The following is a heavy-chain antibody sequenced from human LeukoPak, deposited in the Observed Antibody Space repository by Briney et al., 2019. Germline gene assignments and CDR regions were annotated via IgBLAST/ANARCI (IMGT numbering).Heavy chain of an antibody. D-gene: IGHD5-18*01. J-gene: IGHJ3*02. V-gene: IGHV3-30-3*01. Sequence: GGSLRLSCAASGFTFSSYAMHWVRQAPGKGLEWVAVISYDGSNKYYADSVKGRFTISRDNAKNSLYLQMNSLRAEDTAVYYCARSVGYSYGNDAFDIWGQGTMVTVSS. CDR2: ISYDGSNK. CDR3: ARSVGYSYGNDAFDI. CDR1: GFTFSSYA.